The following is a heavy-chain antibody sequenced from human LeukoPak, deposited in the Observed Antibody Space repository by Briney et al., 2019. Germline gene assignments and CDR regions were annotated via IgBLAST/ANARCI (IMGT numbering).Heavy chain of an antibody. Sequence: SETLSLTCAVSGGSISSSNWWSWVRQPPGKGLEWIGEIYHSGSTNYNPSLKSRVTISVDTSKNQFSLKLSSVTAADTAVYYCARTSPYSSSWHYYFDYWGQGTLVAVSS. V-gene: IGHV4-4*02. CDR3: ARTSPYSSSWHYYFDY. J-gene: IGHJ4*02. D-gene: IGHD6-13*01. CDR1: GGSISSSNW. CDR2: IYHSGST.